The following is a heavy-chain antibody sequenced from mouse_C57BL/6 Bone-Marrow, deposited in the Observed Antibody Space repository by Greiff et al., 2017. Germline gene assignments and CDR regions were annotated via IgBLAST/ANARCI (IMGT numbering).Heavy chain of an antibody. Sequence: EVKLVESGGGLVQPGGSLSLSCAASGFTFTDYYMSWVRQPPGKALEWLGFIRNKANGYTTEYSASVKGRFTISRDNSQSILYLQMNALRAEDSATYYCARSITTVVGGYFDYWGQGTTLTVSS. J-gene: IGHJ2*01. CDR3: ARSITTVVGGYFDY. CDR2: IRNKANGYTT. CDR1: GFTFTDYY. D-gene: IGHD1-1*01. V-gene: IGHV7-3*01.